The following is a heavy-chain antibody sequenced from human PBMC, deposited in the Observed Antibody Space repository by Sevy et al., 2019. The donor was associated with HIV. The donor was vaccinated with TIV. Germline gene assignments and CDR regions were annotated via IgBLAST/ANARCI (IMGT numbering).Heavy chain of an antibody. J-gene: IGHJ4*02. D-gene: IGHD2-21*01. Sequence: GSLRLSCAASGFTFSSYGMHWVRQAPGKGLEWVAFIRFDGNSKYYADSVKGRFTISRDNSKNTLYLQLNSLTAEDTAFYYCARADCGGDCYLVFDYRGQGTLVTVSS. CDR3: ARADCGGDCYLVFDY. CDR2: IRFDGNSK. CDR1: GFTFSSYG. V-gene: IGHV3-30*02.